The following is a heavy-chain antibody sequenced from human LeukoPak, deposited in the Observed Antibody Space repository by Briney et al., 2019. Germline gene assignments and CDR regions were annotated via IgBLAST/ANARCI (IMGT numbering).Heavy chain of an antibody. CDR2: ISSSSSYI. V-gene: IGHV3-21*01. CDR3: ATPSSSWSPNDH. J-gene: IGHJ4*02. D-gene: IGHD6-13*01. Sequence: MTGGSLRLSCAASGFTFSSYSMNWVRQAPGKGLEWVSSISSSSSYIYYADSVKGRFTISRDNAKNSLYLQMNSLRAEDTAVYYCATPSSSWSPNDHWGQGTLVTVSS. CDR1: GFTFSSYS.